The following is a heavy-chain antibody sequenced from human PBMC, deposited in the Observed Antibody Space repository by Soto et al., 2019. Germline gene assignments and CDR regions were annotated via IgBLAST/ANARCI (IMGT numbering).Heavy chain of an antibody. Sequence: ASVKVSCKTSGYTFTNYHIHWVRQAPGQGLEWLGIINPSDGGTGYAQKFQGRVTMTRDTSTSTIYMDMSSLRSEDTAVYYCARVAHQSLDYWGLGTLVTVSS. J-gene: IGHJ4*02. CDR3: ARVAHQSLDY. CDR1: GYTFTNYH. D-gene: IGHD5-12*01. CDR2: INPSDGGT. V-gene: IGHV1-46*01.